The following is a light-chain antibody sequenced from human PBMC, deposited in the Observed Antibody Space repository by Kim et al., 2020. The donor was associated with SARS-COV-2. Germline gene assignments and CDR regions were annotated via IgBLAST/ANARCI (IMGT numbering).Light chain of an antibody. Sequence: QAVVTQPPSVSGAPGQRVTITCTGSSSNIGAGFDVHGFQQHPGTAPKLLISGNSNRPSGVPDRFSCSKSATSASLAISGLQAEDEADYYCRSYDSSLAGCVFGWGTQLTVL. CDR1: SSNIGAGFD. J-gene: IGLJ3*02. V-gene: IGLV1-40*01. CDR3: RSYDSSLAGCV. CDR2: GNS.